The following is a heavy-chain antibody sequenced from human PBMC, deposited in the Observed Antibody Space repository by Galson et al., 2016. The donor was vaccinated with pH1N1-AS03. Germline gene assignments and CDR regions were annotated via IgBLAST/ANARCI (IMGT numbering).Heavy chain of an antibody. D-gene: IGHD3-10*01. J-gene: IGHJ4*02. CDR3: ARENKVRGSTKGFDY. Sequence: SLRLSCAASGFTFSAYAMSWVRQSPGKGLEWVSAVSDSGSNTYYSDSVKGRFTVSRDNSMNTQSLQMSSLRSDDTAVYYCARENKVRGSTKGFDYWGQGTLVTVSS. CDR1: GFTFSAYA. V-gene: IGHV3-23*01. CDR2: VSDSGSNT.